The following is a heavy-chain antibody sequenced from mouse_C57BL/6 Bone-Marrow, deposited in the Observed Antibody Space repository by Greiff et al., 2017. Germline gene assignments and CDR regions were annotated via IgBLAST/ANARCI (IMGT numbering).Heavy chain of an antibody. Sequence: EVKVVESGGGLVQPGGSLKLSCAASGFTFSDYYMYWVRQTPEKRLEWVAYISNGGGSTYYPDTVKGRFTISRDNAKNTLYLQMSRLKSEDTAMYYGARQGIYYYGSSPRRYFDVWGTGTTVTVSS. CDR3: ARQGIYYYGSSPRRYFDV. CDR2: ISNGGGST. CDR1: GFTFSDYY. V-gene: IGHV5-12*01. D-gene: IGHD1-1*01. J-gene: IGHJ1*03.